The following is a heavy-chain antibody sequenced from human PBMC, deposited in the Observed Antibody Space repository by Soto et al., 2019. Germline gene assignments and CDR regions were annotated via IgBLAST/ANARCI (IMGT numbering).Heavy chain of an antibody. D-gene: IGHD5-18*01. Sequence: LQISCKGSGYSFTSYWISWVRQMPGKGLEWMGRIDPSDSYTNYSPSFQGHVTISADKSISTAYLQWSSLKASDTAMYYCALTPDTAMVTYYYGMDVWGQGTTVTVSS. V-gene: IGHV5-10-1*01. CDR1: GYSFTSYW. CDR3: ALTPDTAMVTYYYGMDV. J-gene: IGHJ6*02. CDR2: IDPSDSYT.